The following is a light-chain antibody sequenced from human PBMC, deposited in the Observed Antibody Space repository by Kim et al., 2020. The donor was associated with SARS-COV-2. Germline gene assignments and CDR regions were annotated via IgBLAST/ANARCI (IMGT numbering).Light chain of an antibody. CDR1: EEINNW. Sequence: GDRVSITCRASEEINNWLAWYQQRPGKAPRLLMFAATSLQSGVPSRFSGSASGTNFTLTITSLQPEDFATYYCQQANSFPRTFVQGTKVDIK. CDR2: AAT. CDR3: QQANSFPRT. V-gene: IGKV1-12*01. J-gene: IGKJ1*01.